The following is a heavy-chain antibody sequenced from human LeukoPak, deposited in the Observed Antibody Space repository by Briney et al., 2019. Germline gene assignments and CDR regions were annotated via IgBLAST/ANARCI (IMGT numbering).Heavy chain of an antibody. V-gene: IGHV3-23*01. CDR2: ISGSGDST. CDR1: GFTFSSHA. CDR3: AKDLDDILTGSRRGDDC. J-gene: IGHJ4*02. Sequence: GGCVRLSCEASGFTFSSHAMSWGRQAPGKGLEWVSSISGSGDSTYHADSVKGRFTISIDNSKNTLYLQMNSLRAEDTAVYYCAKDLDDILTGSRRGDDCWGQGTLVTVSS. D-gene: IGHD3-9*01.